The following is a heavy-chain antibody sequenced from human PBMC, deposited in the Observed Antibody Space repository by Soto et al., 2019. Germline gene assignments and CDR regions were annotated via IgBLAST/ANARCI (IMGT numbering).Heavy chain of an antibody. Sequence: ASVKVSCKASGYTFTVYYIHWVRQAPGQGLEWMGWINPNSGGTNYAQKFQGWVTMTRDTSISTAYMELSRLRSDDTAVYYCARDSSSWSNWFAPWGQGTLVTVS. CDR1: GYTFTVYY. V-gene: IGHV1-2*04. J-gene: IGHJ5*02. D-gene: IGHD6-13*01. CDR3: ARDSSSWSNWFAP. CDR2: INPNSGGT.